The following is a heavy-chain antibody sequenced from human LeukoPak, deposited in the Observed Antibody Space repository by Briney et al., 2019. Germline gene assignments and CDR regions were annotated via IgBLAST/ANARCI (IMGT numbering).Heavy chain of an antibody. CDR2: INPNSGGT. Sequence: ASVKVSCKASGYTFTGYYMHWVRQAPGQGLEWMGWINPNSGGTNYAQKFQGRVTITADKSTSTAYMELSSLRSEDTAVYYCARDESFGCSGGSCYQGSDPWGQGTLVTVSS. D-gene: IGHD2-15*01. V-gene: IGHV1-2*02. CDR1: GYTFTGYY. CDR3: ARDESFGCSGGSCYQGSDP. J-gene: IGHJ5*02.